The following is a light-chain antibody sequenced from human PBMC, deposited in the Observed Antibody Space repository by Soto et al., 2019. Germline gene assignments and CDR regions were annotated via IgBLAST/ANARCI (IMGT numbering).Light chain of an antibody. Sequence: QAVVTQEPSLTVSPGGTVTLTCGSSTGAVTSGHYPYWFQQKPGQAPRTLIYDTSNKHSWTPARFSGSLLGGKAALTLSGALPEDEADYYCLLSYSAARPVFGGGTKLTVL. CDR1: TGAVTSGHY. CDR3: LLSYSAARPV. CDR2: DTS. J-gene: IGLJ2*01. V-gene: IGLV7-46*01.